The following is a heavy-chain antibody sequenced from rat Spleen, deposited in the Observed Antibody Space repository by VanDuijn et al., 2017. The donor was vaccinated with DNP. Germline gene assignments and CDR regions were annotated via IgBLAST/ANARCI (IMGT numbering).Heavy chain of an antibody. CDR3: ASNNYLDY. J-gene: IGHJ2*01. V-gene: IGHV5S13*01. CDR1: GFIFSNYG. CDR2: ITISGGRT. Sequence: EVQLVESGGGLVQPGRSLKLSCAASGFIFSNYGMAWVRQAPKQGLEWVATITISGGRTYYPDAVKGRFTISRDNAKNTLYLQMNSLRSEDTATYYCASNNYLDYWGQGVMVTVSS.